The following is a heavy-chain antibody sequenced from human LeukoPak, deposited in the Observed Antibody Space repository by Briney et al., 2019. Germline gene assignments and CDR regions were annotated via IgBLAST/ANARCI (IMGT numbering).Heavy chain of an antibody. Sequence: TEGSLRLSCAASGFTFSSYWMHWVRQAPGKGLVWVSRINSDGSSTSYADSVKGRFTISRDNAKNTLYLQMNSLRAEDTAVYYCAMNTEYCTNGVCSIDYWGQGTLVTVSS. CDR2: INSDGSST. J-gene: IGHJ4*02. V-gene: IGHV3-74*01. CDR3: AMNTEYCTNGVCSIDY. D-gene: IGHD2-8*01. CDR1: GFTFSSYW.